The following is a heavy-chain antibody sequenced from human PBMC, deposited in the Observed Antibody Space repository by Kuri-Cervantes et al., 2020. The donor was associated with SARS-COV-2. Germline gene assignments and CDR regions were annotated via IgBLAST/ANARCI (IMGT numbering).Heavy chain of an antibody. J-gene: IGHJ4*02. CDR2: IYSSGST. V-gene: IGHV4-39*01. Sequence: SETLSLTCTVSGGSISSSSYYWGWIRQPPGKGLEWIGSIYSSGSTYYNPSLKSRVTISVDTSKNQFSLKLSSVTAADTAVYYCARRSTLDYWGQGTLVTVSS. CDR3: ARRSTLDY. D-gene: IGHD2-2*01. CDR1: GGSISSSSYY.